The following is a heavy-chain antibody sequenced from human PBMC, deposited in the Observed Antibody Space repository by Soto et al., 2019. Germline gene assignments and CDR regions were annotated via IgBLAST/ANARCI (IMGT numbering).Heavy chain of an antibody. J-gene: IGHJ6*03. CDR1: GFNFSSYA. V-gene: IGHV3-48*04. D-gene: IGHD3-16*02. CDR2: ISSSGSTI. Sequence: GGSLSLSCAASGFNFSSYAMSWVRQAPGKGLEWVSYISSSGSTIYYADSVKGRFTISRDNAKNSLYLQMNSLRAEDTAVYYCAREYDYIWGSYRNYYYMDVWGKGTTVTVSS. CDR3: AREYDYIWGSYRNYYYMDV.